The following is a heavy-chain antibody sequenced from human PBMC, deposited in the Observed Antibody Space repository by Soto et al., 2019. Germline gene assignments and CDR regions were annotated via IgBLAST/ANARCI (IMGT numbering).Heavy chain of an antibody. Sequence: GASVKVSCKASGYTFTSYAMHWVRQAPGQRLEWMGWINAGNGNTKYSQKFQGRVTITRDTSASTAYMELSSLRSEDTAVYYCARDPYDILTGYYPTFDYWGQGTLVTVSS. CDR1: GYTFTSYA. CDR3: ARDPYDILTGYYPTFDY. V-gene: IGHV1-3*01. CDR2: INAGNGNT. D-gene: IGHD3-9*01. J-gene: IGHJ4*02.